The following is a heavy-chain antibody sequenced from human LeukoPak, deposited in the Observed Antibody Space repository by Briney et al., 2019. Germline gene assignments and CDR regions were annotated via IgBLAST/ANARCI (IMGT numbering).Heavy chain of an antibody. J-gene: IGHJ5*02. CDR3: ARGYYDSSGYYYWGWFDP. CDR2: SDPKSGAT. Sequence: ASVKVSCKTSGYTFTSYYIHWLRQAPGQRFEWMGWSDPKSGATKYEHFQGRVTMTRDTSISTAYMELSRLTSDDTAVYYCARGYYDSSGYYYWGWFDPWGQGTLVTVSS. CDR1: GYTFTSYY. V-gene: IGHV1-2*02. D-gene: IGHD3-22*01.